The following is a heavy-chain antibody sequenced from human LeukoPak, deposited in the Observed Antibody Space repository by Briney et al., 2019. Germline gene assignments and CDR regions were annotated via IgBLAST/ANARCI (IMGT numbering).Heavy chain of an antibody. CDR2: IYYSGST. Sequence: SETLSLTCTVSGGSISSSSYYWGWIRQPPGKGLEWIGYIYYSGSTNYNPSLKSRVTISVDTSKTQFSLRLTSVTAADTAVYYCARTAAGTSALHFWGQGTLVTVSS. D-gene: IGHD6-13*01. V-gene: IGHV4-61*05. J-gene: IGHJ4*02. CDR1: GGSISSSSYY. CDR3: ARTAAGTSALHF.